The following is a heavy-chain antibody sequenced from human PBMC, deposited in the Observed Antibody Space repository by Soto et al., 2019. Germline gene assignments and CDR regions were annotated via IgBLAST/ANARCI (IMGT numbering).Heavy chain of an antibody. CDR2: ISVYNGNT. V-gene: IGHV1-18*04. D-gene: IGHD3-9*01. J-gene: IGHJ4*02. CDR3: ARDDILTGYHGGFDY. CDR1: GYTFTSYG. Sequence: ASVKVSCKASGYTFTSYGISWVRQAPGQGLEWMGWISVYNGNTDYAQKFQGRVTITRDTSASTAYMELSSLRSEDTAVYYCARDDILTGYHGGFDYWGQGTLVTVSS.